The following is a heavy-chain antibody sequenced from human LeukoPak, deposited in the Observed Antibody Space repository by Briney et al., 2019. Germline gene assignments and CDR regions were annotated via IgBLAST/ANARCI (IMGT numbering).Heavy chain of an antibody. CDR3: TRGLPRDGLVVIAAANEY. J-gene: IGHJ4*02. V-gene: IGHV1-8*03. Sequence: ASVKVSCKASGYTFSSFDINWVRQTAGQGLEWMGWMNPKTGNTGFSQKFQGRVTITRDTSISTAYMELSRLTSEDTGVYYCTRGLPRDGLVVIAAANEYWGQGSLVTVSS. CDR1: GYTFSSFD. CDR2: MNPKTGNT. D-gene: IGHD2-2*01.